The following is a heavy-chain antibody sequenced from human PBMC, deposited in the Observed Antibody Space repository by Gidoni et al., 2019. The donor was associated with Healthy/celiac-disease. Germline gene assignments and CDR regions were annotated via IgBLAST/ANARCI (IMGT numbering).Heavy chain of an antibody. V-gene: IGHV3-21*01. CDR2: ISSSSSYI. Sequence: EVQLVESGGGLVKPGGSLRLSCAASGFTFSSYSMNWVRQAPGKGLEWVSSISSSSSYIYYADSVKGRFTISRDNAKNSLYLQMNSLRAEDTAVYYCARDGSPTLWFGELSSVYYYYGMDVWGQGTTVTVSS. D-gene: IGHD3-10*01. J-gene: IGHJ6*02. CDR3: ARDGSPTLWFGELSSVYYYYGMDV. CDR1: GFTFSSYS.